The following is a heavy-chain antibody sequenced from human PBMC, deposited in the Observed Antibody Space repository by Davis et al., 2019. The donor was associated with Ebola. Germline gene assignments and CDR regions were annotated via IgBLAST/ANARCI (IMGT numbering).Heavy chain of an antibody. CDR3: ASHDYIWGSYRGFDY. Sequence: GGSLRLSCAASGFTFRTYGMHWVRQAPGKGLEWVAGISYDGSNKNYADSVKGRFTISRDNSKNTLYLQMNSLRTEDAAVYFCASHDYIWGSYRGFDYWGQGTLVTVSS. V-gene: IGHV3-30*03. CDR1: GFTFRTYG. J-gene: IGHJ4*02. D-gene: IGHD3-16*02. CDR2: ISYDGSNK.